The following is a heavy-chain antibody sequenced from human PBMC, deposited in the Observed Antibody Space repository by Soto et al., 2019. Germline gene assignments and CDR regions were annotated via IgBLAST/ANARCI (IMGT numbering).Heavy chain of an antibody. J-gene: IGHJ6*02. CDR3: ARDLGKDYYLWSGYYSYYYGLDV. V-gene: IGHV3-33*01. D-gene: IGHD3-3*01. CDR1: GFTFSSYG. CDR2: IWYDGSNK. Sequence: GGSLRLSCAASGFTFSSYGMHWVRQAPGKGLEWVAIIWYDGSNKYYTDSMKGRFTISRDNSKNTLYLQMKSLRAEDTAVYYCARDLGKDYYLWSGYYSYYYGLDVWGQGTTVTVSS.